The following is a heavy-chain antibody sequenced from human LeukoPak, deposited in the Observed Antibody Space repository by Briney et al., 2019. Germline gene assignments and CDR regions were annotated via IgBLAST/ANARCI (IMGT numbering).Heavy chain of an antibody. Sequence: PGGSLRLSCAASGFTFSSYGMHWVRQAPGKGLEWVAFIRYDGSNKYYADSVKGRFTISRDNSKNTLYLQMNSLRTEDTAVYYCAKEAYYYDSSGHYAYDPFGIWGQGTMVTVSS. CDR1: GFTFSSYG. J-gene: IGHJ3*02. CDR2: IRYDGSNK. V-gene: IGHV3-30*02. D-gene: IGHD3-22*01. CDR3: AKEAYYYDSSGHYAYDPFGI.